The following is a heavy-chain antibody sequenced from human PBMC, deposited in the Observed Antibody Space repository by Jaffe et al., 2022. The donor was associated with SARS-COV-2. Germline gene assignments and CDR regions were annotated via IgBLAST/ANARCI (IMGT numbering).Heavy chain of an antibody. Sequence: QVQLQESGPGLVKPSETLSLTCTVSGGSISSYYWSWIRQPPGKGLEWIGYIYYSGSTNYNPSLKSRVTISVDTSKNQFSLKLSSVTAADTAVYYCASLSWLQRNFDYWGQGTLVTVSS. V-gene: IGHV4-59*01. D-gene: IGHD6-19*01. CDR3: ASLSWLQRNFDY. J-gene: IGHJ4*02. CDR1: GGSISSYY. CDR2: IYYSGST.